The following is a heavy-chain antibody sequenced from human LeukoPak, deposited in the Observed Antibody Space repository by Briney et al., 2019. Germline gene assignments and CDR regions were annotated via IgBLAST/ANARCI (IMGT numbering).Heavy chain of an antibody. J-gene: IGHJ6*02. V-gene: IGHV3-30*03. D-gene: IGHD3-10*01. CDR3: AREPIMYYYGSGSYPLARYGMDV. CDR1: GFTFSSYG. Sequence: GGSLRLSCAASGFTFSSYGMHWVRQAPGKGLEWVAVISYDGSNKYYADSVKGRFTISRDNSKNTLYLQMNSLRAEDTAVYYCAREPIMYYYGSGSYPLARYGMDVWGQGTTVTVSS. CDR2: ISYDGSNK.